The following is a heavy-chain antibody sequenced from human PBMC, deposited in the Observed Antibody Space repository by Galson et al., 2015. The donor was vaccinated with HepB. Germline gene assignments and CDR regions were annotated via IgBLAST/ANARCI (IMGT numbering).Heavy chain of an antibody. J-gene: IGHJ2*01. CDR3: ARALFPGPYFDL. CDR1: GFTFSGYA. CDR2: ISGNGDST. Sequence: SLRLSCAASGFTFSGYAMHWVRQAPGKGLEYVSAISGNGDSTYYANSVKGRFTISRDDSKNTLYLQMGSLRAEDMAVYYCARALFPGPYFDLWGRGTLVTVSS. D-gene: IGHD2/OR15-2a*01. V-gene: IGHV3-64*01.